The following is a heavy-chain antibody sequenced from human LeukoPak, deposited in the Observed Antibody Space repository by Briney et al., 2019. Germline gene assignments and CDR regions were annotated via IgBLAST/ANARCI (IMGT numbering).Heavy chain of an antibody. CDR1: GFTFSSYS. J-gene: IGHJ4*02. Sequence: QTGGSLRLSCAASGFTFSSYSMNWVRQAPGKGLGWVSYISSSSSMIYYADSVKGRFTISRDNSKNTLYLQMNSLRAEDTAVYYCATDYYDSGSYYIRGFFDYWGQGTLVTVSS. CDR2: ISSSSSMI. D-gene: IGHD3-10*01. CDR3: ATDYYDSGSYYIRGFFDY. V-gene: IGHV3-48*01.